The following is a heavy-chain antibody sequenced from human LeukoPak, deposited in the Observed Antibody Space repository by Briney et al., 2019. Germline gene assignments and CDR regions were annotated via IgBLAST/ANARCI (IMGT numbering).Heavy chain of an antibody. D-gene: IGHD1/OR15-1a*01. CDR1: IVSISSSRW. CDR2: IYLYGTT. CDR3: ARQKWEQQGRDYYFNGLDV. Sequence: SETLSLTCSVSIVSISSSRWWSWVRQSPVKGLDWIGEIYLYGTTNYNPSFTSRVTMSVDRSRNQFSLKLTSVTAADTAVYYCARQKWEQQGRDYYFNGLDVWGPGTTVIVSS. J-gene: IGHJ6*02. V-gene: IGHV4-4*02.